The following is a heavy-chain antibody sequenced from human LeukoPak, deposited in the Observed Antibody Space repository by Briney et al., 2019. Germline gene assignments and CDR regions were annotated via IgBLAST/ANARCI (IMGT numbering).Heavy chain of an antibody. J-gene: IGHJ3*02. CDR2: IIPILGIA. Sequence: ASVKVSCXASGGTFSSYTISWVRQAPGQGLEWMGRIIPILGIANYAQKFQGRVTITADKSTSTAYMELSSLRSEDTAVYYCARVQDIVVVPAGLDIWGQGTMVTVSS. D-gene: IGHD2-2*01. CDR1: GGTFSSYT. V-gene: IGHV1-69*02. CDR3: ARVQDIVVVPAGLDI.